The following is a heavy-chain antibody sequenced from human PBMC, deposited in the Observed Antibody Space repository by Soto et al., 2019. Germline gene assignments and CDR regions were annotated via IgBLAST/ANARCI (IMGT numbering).Heavy chain of an antibody. CDR3: AKDNGWGYHGMYV. J-gene: IGHJ6*02. Sequence: QVQLVESGGGVVQPGRSLRLSCAASGFTFSSYGMHWVRQAPGKGLEWVAVISYDGSNKYYADSVKGRFTISRDNSKNTLYLQMNSLRAEDTAVYYCAKDNGWGYHGMYVWGQGTTVTVSS. CDR1: GFTFSSYG. CDR2: ISYDGSNK. D-gene: IGHD3-16*01. V-gene: IGHV3-30*18.